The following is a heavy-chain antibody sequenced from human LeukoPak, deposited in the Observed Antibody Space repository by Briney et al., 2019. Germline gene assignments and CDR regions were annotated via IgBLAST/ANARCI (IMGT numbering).Heavy chain of an antibody. V-gene: IGHV1-69*05. CDR1: GGTFSSYA. J-gene: IGHJ5*02. CDR3: ARTTGTTGGYWFDP. D-gene: IGHD1-7*01. CDR2: IIPIFGTA. Sequence: ASVKVSCKASGGTFSSYAISWVRQAPGQGLEWMGGIIPIFGTANYAQKFQGRVAITTDESTSTAYMELSSLRSEDTAVYYCARTTGTTGGYWFDPWGQGTLVTVSS.